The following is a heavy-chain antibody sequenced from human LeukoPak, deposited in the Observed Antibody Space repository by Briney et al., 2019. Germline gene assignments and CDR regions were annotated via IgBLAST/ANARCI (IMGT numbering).Heavy chain of an antibody. J-gene: IGHJ4*02. Sequence: SETLSLTCTVSGGSISSYYWSWIRQPPGKGLEWIGYIYYSGSTNYNPSLKSRVTISVDTSKNQFSLKLSSVTAADTAVYYCASLLGGRGDTAMVFGYFDYWGQGTLVTVSS. V-gene: IGHV4-59*08. D-gene: IGHD5-18*01. CDR2: IYYSGST. CDR1: GGSISSYY. CDR3: ASLLGGRGDTAMVFGYFDY.